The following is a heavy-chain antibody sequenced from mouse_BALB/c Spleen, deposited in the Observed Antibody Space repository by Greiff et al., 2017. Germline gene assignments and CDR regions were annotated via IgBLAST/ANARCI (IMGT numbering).Heavy chain of an antibody. CDR3: AKTARATDWFAY. Sequence: QVQLQQSGAELARPGASVKMSCKASGYTFTSYTMHWVKQRPGQGLEWIGYINPSSGYTNYNQKFKDKATLTADKSSSTAYMQLSSLTSEDSAVYYCAKTARATDWFAYWGQGTLVTVSA. CDR2: INPSSGYT. D-gene: IGHD3-1*01. J-gene: IGHJ3*01. V-gene: IGHV1-4*01. CDR1: GYTFTSYT.